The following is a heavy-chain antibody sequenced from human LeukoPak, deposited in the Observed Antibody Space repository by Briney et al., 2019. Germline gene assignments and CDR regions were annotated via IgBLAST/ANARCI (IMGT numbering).Heavy chain of an antibody. CDR2: IRPSSGDT. CDR1: GYTFSVYN. J-gene: IGHJ4*02. V-gene: IGHV1-2*02. CDR3: VRGGGNYYVDY. Sequence: ASVKVSCKASGYTFSVYNIHWVRQAPGQGLEWMGWIRPSSGDTKFAQSFQDRVTMTRDTSISTAYMELNRLRTDDTAVYYCVRGGGNYYVDYWGQGTLVTVSS. D-gene: IGHD1-7*01.